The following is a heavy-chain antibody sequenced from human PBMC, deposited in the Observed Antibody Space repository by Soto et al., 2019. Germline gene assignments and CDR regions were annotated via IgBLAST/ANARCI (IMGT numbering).Heavy chain of an antibody. J-gene: IGHJ4*02. CDR1: GFTFTSYA. Sequence: GGSLRLSCSASGFTFTSYAMNWVRLAPGKGLEWVSAISGTGYNTYYADSVKGRFTISRDNTKNTLYLQMNSLRAEDTAVYYCAKAGFSSSWSPTYFDYWGQGTLVTVSS. CDR2: ISGTGYNT. CDR3: AKAGFSSSWSPTYFDY. D-gene: IGHD6-13*01. V-gene: IGHV3-23*01.